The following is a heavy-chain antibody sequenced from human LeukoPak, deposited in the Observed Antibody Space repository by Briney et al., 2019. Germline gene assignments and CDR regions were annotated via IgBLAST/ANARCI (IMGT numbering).Heavy chain of an antibody. CDR3: ARQGCTNGVCYVADY. CDR1: GGSITNADYY. Sequence: SETLSLTCTVSGGSITNADYYWSCIRQPPGKGLECIGYIYYSGSTYYNPSLKSRVTISVDTSKNQFSLKLSSVTAADTAVYYCARQGCTNGVCYVADYWGQGTLVTVSS. J-gene: IGHJ4*02. D-gene: IGHD2-8*01. V-gene: IGHV4-39*01. CDR2: IYYSGST.